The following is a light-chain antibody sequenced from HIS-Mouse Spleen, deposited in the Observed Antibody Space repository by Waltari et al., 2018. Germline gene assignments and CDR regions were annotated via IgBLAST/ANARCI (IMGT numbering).Light chain of an antibody. V-gene: IGLV2-11*01. CDR2: DVS. J-gene: IGLJ2*01. CDR1: SSDVGGYNY. Sequence: QSALTQPRSVSGSPGQSVTISCTGTSSDVGGYNYVPWYQQHPGKAPKLMIYDVSKRPSWVPDRFSGSKSGNTASLTISGLQAEDEADYYCCSYAGSYPVVFGGGTKLTVL. CDR3: CSYAGSYPVV.